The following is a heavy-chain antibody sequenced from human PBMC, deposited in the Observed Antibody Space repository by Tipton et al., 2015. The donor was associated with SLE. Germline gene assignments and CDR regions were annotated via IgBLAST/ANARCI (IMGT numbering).Heavy chain of an antibody. CDR2: INDDGARR. V-gene: IGHV3-7*01. CDR3: ARVTPVAGSLDF. Sequence: SLRLSCIGSEFTFSSDWMSWVRQAPGKGLEWVAKINDDGARRDYVDSVKGRFTISRDNAENSLYLQMNSLRVEDTAVYYCARVTPVAGSLDFWGQGTLVTVSS. CDR1: EFTFSSDW. J-gene: IGHJ4*02. D-gene: IGHD6-19*01.